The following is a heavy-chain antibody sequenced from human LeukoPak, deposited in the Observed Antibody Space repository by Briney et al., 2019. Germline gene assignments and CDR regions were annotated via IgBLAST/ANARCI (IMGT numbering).Heavy chain of an antibody. CDR1: GFTFSSYA. CDR2: ISYDGSNK. D-gene: IGHD1-26*01. J-gene: IGHJ4*02. Sequence: PGGSLRLSCAASGFTFSSYAMHWVRQAPGKGLEWVAVISYDGSNKYYADSVKGRFTISRDNSKNTLYLQMNSLRGEDTAVYYCAKDGGSYSVDYWGQGTLVTVSS. CDR3: AKDGGSYSVDY. V-gene: IGHV3-30*04.